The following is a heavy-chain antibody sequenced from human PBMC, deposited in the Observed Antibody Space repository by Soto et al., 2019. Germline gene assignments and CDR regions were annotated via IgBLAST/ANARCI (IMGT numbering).Heavy chain of an antibody. Sequence: SVKVSCKASGFTFTSSAVQWVRQARGQRLEWIGWIVVGSGNTNYAQKFQERVTITRDMSTSTAYMELSSLRSEDTAVYYCAYSSSSQPFALPPHPTALFYYYYGMDVWGQGTTVTVSS. CDR2: IVVGSGNT. CDR3: AYSSSSQPFALPPHPTALFYYYYGMDV. D-gene: IGHD6-6*01. J-gene: IGHJ6*02. CDR1: GFTFTSSA. V-gene: IGHV1-58*01.